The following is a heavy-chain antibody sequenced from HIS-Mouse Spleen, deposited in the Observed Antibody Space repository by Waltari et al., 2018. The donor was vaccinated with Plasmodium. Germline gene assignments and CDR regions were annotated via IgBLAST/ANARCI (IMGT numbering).Heavy chain of an antibody. Sequence: QLQLQESGPGLVKPSETLSLTCTVSGGPISSSSYSWACIRQPPGKGLEWIGSIYYSGSTYYNPSLKSRVTISVDTSKNQFSLKLSSVTAADTAVYYCARDRITGTSYFDYWGQGTLVTVSS. J-gene: IGHJ4*02. CDR3: ARDRITGTSYFDY. CDR1: GGPISSSSYS. V-gene: IGHV4-39*07. D-gene: IGHD1-7*01. CDR2: IYYSGST.